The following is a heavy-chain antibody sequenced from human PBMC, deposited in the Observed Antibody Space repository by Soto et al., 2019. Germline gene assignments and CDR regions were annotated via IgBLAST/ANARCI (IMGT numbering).Heavy chain of an antibody. CDR3: ASHSGSSPEGRYYYGMDV. Sequence: SVKVSCKASGGTFSSYVISWVRQAPGQGLEWMGGIISIFGTADYAQKFQGRVTITADESTSTAYMELSSLRSEDTAVYYCASHSGSSPEGRYYYGMDVWGQGTTVTVSS. CDR1: GGTFSSYV. D-gene: IGHD1-26*01. V-gene: IGHV1-69*13. CDR2: IISIFGTA. J-gene: IGHJ6*02.